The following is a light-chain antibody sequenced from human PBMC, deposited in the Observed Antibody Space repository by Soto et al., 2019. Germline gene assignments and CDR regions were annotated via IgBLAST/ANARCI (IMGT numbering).Light chain of an antibody. CDR2: RNN. CDR3: AAWDDSLRGQV. Sequence: QSVLTHPPSASGTPGQRVTISCSGSSSNIGSKYVYWYQQLPGTAPKLLIYRNNQRPSGVPDRFSGSKSGTSGSLAISGLRSEDEAEYYFAAWDDSLRGQVFGTGTKVTVL. CDR1: SSNIGSKY. V-gene: IGLV1-47*01. J-gene: IGLJ1*01.